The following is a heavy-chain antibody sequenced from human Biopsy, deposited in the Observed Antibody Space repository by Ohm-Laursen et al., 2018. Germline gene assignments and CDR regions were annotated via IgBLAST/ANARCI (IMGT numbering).Heavy chain of an antibody. CDR1: GDSINSSY. CDR3: ARHSPAPNWTFVY. D-gene: IGHD3/OR15-3a*01. J-gene: IGHJ4*02. Sequence: PGTLSLTCTVSGDSINSSYWSWIRQPPGKGLEWIGFISNSGNTNYNPSLKSRVTISVDTSKNRFSLKLNSVTAADTAVYSCARHSPAPNWTFVYWGQGTQVTVSS. V-gene: IGHV4-59*08. CDR2: ISNSGNT.